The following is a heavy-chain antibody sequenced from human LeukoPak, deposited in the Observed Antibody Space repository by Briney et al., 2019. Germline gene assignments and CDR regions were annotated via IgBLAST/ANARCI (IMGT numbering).Heavy chain of an antibody. CDR2: IYSGGST. D-gene: IGHD3-22*01. CDR3: ARSYYDSSGWYYYYMDV. CDR1: GFTVSSNY. J-gene: IGHJ6*03. V-gene: IGHV3-66*01. Sequence: GGSLRLSCAASGFTVSSNYMSWVRQAPGKGLEWVSVIYSGGSTYYADSVKGRFTISRDNSKNTLYLQMNSLRAEDTAVYYCARSYYDSSGWYYYYMDVWGKGTTVTISS.